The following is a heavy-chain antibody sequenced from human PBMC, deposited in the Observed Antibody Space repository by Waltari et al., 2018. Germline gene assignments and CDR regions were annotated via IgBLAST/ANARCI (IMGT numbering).Heavy chain of an antibody. CDR3: ARHAPYYDFWSGYHGYYFDY. J-gene: IGHJ4*02. Sequence: EVQLVESGGGLIQPGGSLRLSCAASGFTVSSNYMSWVRQAPGKGLEWVSVIYSGGSTYYADSVKGRFTISRDNSKNTLYLQMNSLRAEDTAVYYCARHAPYYDFWSGYHGYYFDYWGQGTLVTVSS. CDR2: IYSGGST. V-gene: IGHV3-53*01. CDR1: GFTVSSNY. D-gene: IGHD3-3*01.